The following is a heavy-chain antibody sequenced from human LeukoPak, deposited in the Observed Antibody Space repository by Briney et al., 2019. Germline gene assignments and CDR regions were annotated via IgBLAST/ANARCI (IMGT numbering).Heavy chain of an antibody. CDR3: AKAPATSCSGAYCYPFDH. J-gene: IGHJ4*02. CDR1: GFTLSSYA. CDR2: TSSSDAGT. Sequence: PGGSLRLSCAASGFTLSSYAMSWVRQAPGKGLEWVSATSSSDAGTYYAESVRGRFTISRDNSKNTLFLQMNSLRAEDAAVYYCAKAPATSCSGAYCYPFDHWGQGTLVTVSS. V-gene: IGHV3-23*01. D-gene: IGHD2-15*01.